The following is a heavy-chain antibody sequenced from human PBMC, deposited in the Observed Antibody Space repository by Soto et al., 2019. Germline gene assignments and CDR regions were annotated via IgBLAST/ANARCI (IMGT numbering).Heavy chain of an antibody. CDR3: AREPRYISSWHADQIRFDP. CDR2: IYYSGST. Sequence: QVQLQESGPGLVKPSETLSLTCTVSGGSISSYYWSWIRQPPGKGLECIGYIYYSGSTNYNPSLKSRVTISVDTSKNQFSLKLSSVTAADTAVYYCAREPRYISSWHADQIRFDPWCQGTLVTVSS. J-gene: IGHJ5*02. V-gene: IGHV4-59*01. D-gene: IGHD6-13*01. CDR1: GGSISSYY.